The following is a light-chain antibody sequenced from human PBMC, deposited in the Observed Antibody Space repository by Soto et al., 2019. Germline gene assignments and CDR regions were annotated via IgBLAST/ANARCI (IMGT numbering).Light chain of an antibody. CDR2: WAS. V-gene: IGKV4-1*01. CDR3: HQYYTTPGT. CDR1: QSVFYSSNNKNY. J-gene: IGKJ5*01. Sequence: DIVMTQSPDSLAVSLGERATINCKSSQSVFYSSNNKNYLAWYQHKPGHPPKLLIYWASNRESGVPDRFSGSGSETDFTLTISSLQAEDVAVYYCHQYYTTPGTFGQGTRLEIK.